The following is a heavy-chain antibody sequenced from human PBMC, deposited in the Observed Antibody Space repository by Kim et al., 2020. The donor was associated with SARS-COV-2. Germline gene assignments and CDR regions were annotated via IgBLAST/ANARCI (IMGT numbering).Heavy chain of an antibody. D-gene: IGHD3-3*01. J-gene: IGHJ4*02. CDR2: GST. CDR3: ARDLEGLDY. Sequence: GSTSDAQSFQGRVTMTSDTSTTTVYMELTSLTSDDTAMYYCARDLEGLDYWGQGTLVTVSS. V-gene: IGHV1-46*01.